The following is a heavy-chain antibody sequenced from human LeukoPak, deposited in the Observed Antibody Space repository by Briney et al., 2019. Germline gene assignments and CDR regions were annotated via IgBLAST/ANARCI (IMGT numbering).Heavy chain of an antibody. Sequence: PSETLSLTCTVSGGSISSYYWSWIRQPAGKGLEWIGRIYTSGSTNYNPSLKSRVTMSVDTSKNQFSLKLSSVTAADTAVYYCARDSTVTTLYRRGRKNDAFDIWGQGTMVTVSS. J-gene: IGHJ3*02. CDR2: IYTSGST. D-gene: IGHD4-17*01. CDR3: ARDSTVTTLYRRGRKNDAFDI. CDR1: GGSISSYY. V-gene: IGHV4-4*07.